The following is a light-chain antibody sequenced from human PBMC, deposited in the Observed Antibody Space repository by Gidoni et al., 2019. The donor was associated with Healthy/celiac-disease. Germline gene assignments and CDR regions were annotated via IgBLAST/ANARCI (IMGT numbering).Light chain of an antibody. CDR1: QSVSSSY. J-gene: IGKJ1*01. CDR3: QQYGSSPRT. CDR2: GAS. V-gene: IGKV3-20*01. Sequence: DIILTHSPGTLSLSPGERPTLSCRASQSVSSSYLAWYQQKPGQAPRLLIYGASSRATGIPDRFSGSGSGTDFTLTISRLEPEDFAVYYCQQYGSSPRTFGQGTKVEIK.